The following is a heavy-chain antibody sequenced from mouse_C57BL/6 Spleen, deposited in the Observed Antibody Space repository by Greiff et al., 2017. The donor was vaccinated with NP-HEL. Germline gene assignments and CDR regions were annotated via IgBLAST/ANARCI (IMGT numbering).Heavy chain of an antibody. D-gene: IGHD3-3*01. J-gene: IGHJ1*03. Sequence: VQLQQSGPELVKPGASVKISCKASGYTFTDYYMNWVKQSHGKSLEWIGNINPNNGGTSYNQKFKGKATLTVDKSASTAYMKRRSLTSEDSAVYYCARLGGTGYFDVWGTGTTVPVSS. CDR3: ARLGGTGYFDV. V-gene: IGHV1-26*01. CDR2: INPNNGGT. CDR1: GYTFTDYY.